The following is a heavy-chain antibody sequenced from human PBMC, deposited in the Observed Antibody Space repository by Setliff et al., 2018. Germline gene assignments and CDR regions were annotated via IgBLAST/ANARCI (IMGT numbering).Heavy chain of an antibody. CDR1: GYIFRDYY. J-gene: IGHJ3*01. CDR2: INPNSGGR. D-gene: IGHD3-9*01. CDR3: AGPFDVGPYPRPIDGLDL. Sequence: ASVKVSCKASGYIFRDYYIHWVRQAPGQGLEWMGWINPNSGGREYAEAFQGRVTVTGDTSIRTAFMELSGLTSDDTAVYYCAGPFDVGPYPRPIDGLDLWGQGTRVTVS. V-gene: IGHV1-2*02.